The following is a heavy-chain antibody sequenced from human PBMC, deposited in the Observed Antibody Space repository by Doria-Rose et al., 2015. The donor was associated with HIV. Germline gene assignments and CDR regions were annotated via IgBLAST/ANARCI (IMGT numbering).Heavy chain of an antibody. CDR2: INDTGSA. Sequence: QVQLQPWDARLLKPSETLSLTCAAYGGSFSDHYWSWVRQPPGKGLEWIGEINDTGSANYNPSLKSRVTISVDTSKNQFSLKVSSVTAADTAVYYCARVPDNYITSPFDYWGQGKLVTVSA. J-gene: IGHJ4*02. CDR1: GGSFSDHY. CDR3: ARVPDNYITSPFDY. V-gene: IGHV4-34*01. D-gene: IGHD3-10*01.